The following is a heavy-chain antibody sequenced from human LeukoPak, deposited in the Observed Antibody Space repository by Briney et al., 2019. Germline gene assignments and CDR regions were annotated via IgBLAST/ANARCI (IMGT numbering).Heavy chain of an antibody. CDR2: IYYSGST. V-gene: IGHV4-59*12. CDR3: ASAFYSSSWYWFDP. J-gene: IGHJ5*02. Sequence: SETLSLTCTVSGGSISSYYWSWIRQPPGKGLEWIGYIYYSGSTNYNPSLKSRVTISVDTSKNQFSLKLSSVTAADTAVYYCASAFYSSSWYWFDPWGQGTLVTVSS. CDR1: GGSISSYY. D-gene: IGHD6-13*01.